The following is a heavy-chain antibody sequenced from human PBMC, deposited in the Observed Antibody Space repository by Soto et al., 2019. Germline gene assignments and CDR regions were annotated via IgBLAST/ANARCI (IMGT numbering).Heavy chain of an antibody. CDR2: IYPGDSDT. CDR1: GYSFTSYW. Sequence: PGESLKISCKGSGYSFTSYWIGWVRQMPGKGLEWMGIIYPGDSDTRYSPSFQGQVTISADKSISTAYLQWSSLKASDTAMYYCARPRGAEIATMNYFDYWGQGTLVTVSS. J-gene: IGHJ4*02. V-gene: IGHV5-51*01. CDR3: ARPRGAEIATMNYFDY. D-gene: IGHD1-26*01.